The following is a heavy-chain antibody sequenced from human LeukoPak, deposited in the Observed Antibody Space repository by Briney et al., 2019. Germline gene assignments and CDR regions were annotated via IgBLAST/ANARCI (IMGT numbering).Heavy chain of an antibody. V-gene: IGHV1-46*01. D-gene: IGHD2-2*02. J-gene: IGHJ6*03. Sequence: ASVKVSCKASGYTFTSYYMHWGRQAAGQGLEWMGIINPSGGSTSYAQKFQGRVTMTRDMSTRTVYMELSSLRSEDTAVYYCARVAAEVVGVPGAIGFGWLRRDYYYMDVWGKGTTVTVSS. CDR2: INPSGGST. CDR3: ARVAAEVVGVPGAIGFGWLRRDYYYMDV. CDR1: GYTFTSYY.